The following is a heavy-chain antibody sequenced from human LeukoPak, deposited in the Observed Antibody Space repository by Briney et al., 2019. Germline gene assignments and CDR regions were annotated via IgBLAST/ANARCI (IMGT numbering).Heavy chain of an antibody. V-gene: IGHV4-4*07. CDR3: ARDDYGDYVSYFLH. D-gene: IGHD4-17*01. CDR1: GGSISTYY. Sequence: SETLSLTCTVSGGSISTYYWTWIRQPAGKGLEWIGRIYGDGSTYYNPSLESRVTMSLDTSKNQFSLKLSSVTAADTAVYYCARDDYGDYVSYFLHWGQGTLVIVSS. J-gene: IGHJ1*01. CDR2: IYGDGST.